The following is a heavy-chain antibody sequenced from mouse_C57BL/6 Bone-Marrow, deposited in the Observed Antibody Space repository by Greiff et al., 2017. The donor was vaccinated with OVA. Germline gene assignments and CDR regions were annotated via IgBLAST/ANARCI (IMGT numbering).Heavy chain of an antibody. V-gene: IGHV1-59*01. CDR3: ARDWHYCSLDY. D-gene: IGHD1-1*01. Sequence: QVQLQQPGAELVRPGTSVKLSCKASGYTFTSYWMHWVKQRPGQGLEWIGVIDPSDSYTNYNQKFKGKATLTVDTSSSTAYMQLSSLTSEDSAVYYCARDWHYCSLDYWGQGTTLTVSS. J-gene: IGHJ2*01. CDR2: IDPSDSYT. CDR1: GYTFTSYW.